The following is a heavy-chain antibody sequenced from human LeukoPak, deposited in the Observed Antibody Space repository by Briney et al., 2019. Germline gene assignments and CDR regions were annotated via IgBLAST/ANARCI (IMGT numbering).Heavy chain of an antibody. Sequence: GASVTVSCKVSGYTLTELSMHWVRQAPGKGLEWMGGFDPEDGETIYAQKFQGRVTMTEDTSTDTAYMELSSLRSEDTAVYYCATAKAYCGGDCYSWDYWGQGTLVTVSS. V-gene: IGHV1-24*01. CDR3: ATAKAYCGGDCYSWDY. J-gene: IGHJ4*02. CDR1: GYTLTELS. CDR2: FDPEDGET. D-gene: IGHD2-21*02.